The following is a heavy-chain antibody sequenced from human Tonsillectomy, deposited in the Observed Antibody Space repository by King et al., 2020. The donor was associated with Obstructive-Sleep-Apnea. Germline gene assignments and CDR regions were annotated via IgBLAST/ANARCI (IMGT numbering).Heavy chain of an antibody. CDR2: IRQDGSAK. CDR3: ARDQSKQAWPETFDN. J-gene: IGHJ4*02. Sequence: VQLVESVGGLVQPGGSLKLSCAASGCTFISYWMSWVCQAPGKGLEWVANIRQDGSAKYYVDSVKGRFTISRDNAENSLYLQMNSLRAEDTAVYYCARDQSKQAWPETFDNWGQGTLVTVSS. CDR1: GCTFISYW. D-gene: IGHD5-12*01. V-gene: IGHV3-7*01.